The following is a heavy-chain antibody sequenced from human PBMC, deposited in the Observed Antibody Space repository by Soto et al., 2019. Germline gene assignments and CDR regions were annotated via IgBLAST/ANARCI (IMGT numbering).Heavy chain of an antibody. CDR1: GYTFTSYY. Sequence: QVQLVQSGAEVKKPGASVKVSCKASGYTFTSYYMHWVRQAPGQGLEWMGIINPSGGSTSYAQKFQGRVTMTRDTSTSTVYMVLSSLRSEDTAVYYCASGGRFLELDYWGQGTLVTVSS. J-gene: IGHJ4*02. CDR3: ASGGRFLELDY. CDR2: INPSGGST. D-gene: IGHD3-3*01. V-gene: IGHV1-46*03.